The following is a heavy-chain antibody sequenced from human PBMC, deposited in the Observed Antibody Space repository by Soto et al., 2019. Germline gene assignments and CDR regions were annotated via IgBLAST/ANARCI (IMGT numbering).Heavy chain of an antibody. V-gene: IGHV4-4*02. Sequence: PSETLSLTCAVSGDSISSDKWWSWVRQPPGKGLEWIGEIHHSGRTNYNPSLKSRVTILVEKSKNKVSLELSSMTAADSSVYYRARLPDYCAQRTXVPGSS. CDR2: IHHSGRT. CDR3: ARLPDY. CDR1: GDSISSDKW. D-gene: IGHD2-2*01. J-gene: IGHJ4*02.